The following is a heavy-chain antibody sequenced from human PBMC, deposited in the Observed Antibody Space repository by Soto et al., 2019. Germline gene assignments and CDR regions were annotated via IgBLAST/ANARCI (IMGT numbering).Heavy chain of an antibody. J-gene: IGHJ6*03. CDR2: ISGSGGST. CDR1: GFTFSSYA. V-gene: IGHV3-23*01. Sequence: GGSLRLSCAASGFTFSSYAMSWVRQAPGKGLEWVSAISGSGGSTYYADSVKGRFTISRDNSKNTLYLQMNSLRAEDTAVYYCAKDVQEGSEPPTDEDYYYYYYMDVWGKGTTVTVSS. CDR3: AKDVQEGSEPPTDEDYYYYYYMDV. D-gene: IGHD1-26*01.